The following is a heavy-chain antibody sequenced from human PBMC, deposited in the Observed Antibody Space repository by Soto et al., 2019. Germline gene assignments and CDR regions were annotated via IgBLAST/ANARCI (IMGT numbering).Heavy chain of an antibody. CDR1: GGSFSGYY. CDR2: INHSGST. D-gene: IGHD2-2*01. Sequence: ETLSLTCAVYGGSFSGYYWSWIRQPPGKGLEWIGDINHSGSTNYNPSLKSRVTISVDTSKNQFSLKLSSVTAADTAVYYCARHVCSSTSCRLGFDYWGQGTLVTVSS. V-gene: IGHV4-34*01. CDR3: ARHVCSSTSCRLGFDY. J-gene: IGHJ4*02.